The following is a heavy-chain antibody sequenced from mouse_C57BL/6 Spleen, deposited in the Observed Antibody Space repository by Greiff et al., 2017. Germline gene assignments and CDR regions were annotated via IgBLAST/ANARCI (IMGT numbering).Heavy chain of an antibody. CDR2: IYPRSGNT. V-gene: IGHV1-81*01. D-gene: IGHD1-1*01. J-gene: IGHJ1*03. Sequence: VQLQQSGAELARPGASVKLSCKASGYTFTSYGISWVKQRTGQGLEWIGEIYPRSGNTYYNEKFKGKATLTADKSSSTAYMELRSLTSEDSAVYFCGGYYYGSSPWYFDVWGTGTTVTVSS. CDR3: GGYYYGSSPWYFDV. CDR1: GYTFTSYG.